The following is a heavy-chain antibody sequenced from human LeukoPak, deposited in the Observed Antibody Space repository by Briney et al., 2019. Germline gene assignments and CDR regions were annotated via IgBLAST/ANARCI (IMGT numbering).Heavy chain of an antibody. CDR1: GYTFTSYD. V-gene: IGHV1-8*03. D-gene: IGHD6-6*01. CDR3: AKAKGLSIAARGAFDI. J-gene: IGHJ3*02. CDR2: MNPNSGNA. Sequence: ASVRVSCKASGYTFTSYDINWVRQATGQGLEWMGWMNPNSGNAGYAQKFQGRVTITRNTSISTAYMELSSLRSEDTAVYYCAKAKGLSIAARGAFDIWGQGTMVAVSS.